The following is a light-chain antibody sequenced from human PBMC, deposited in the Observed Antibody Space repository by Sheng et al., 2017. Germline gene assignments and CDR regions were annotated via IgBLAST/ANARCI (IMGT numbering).Light chain of an antibody. CDR3: QQRSNWPLT. CDR2: GAS. Sequence: EIVLTQSPATLSLSPGERATLSCRASQSVSSSYLAWYQQKPGQAPRLLIYGASIRATGIPARFSGSGSGTEFTLTISILQSEDFAVYYCQQRSNWPLTFGGGTKVEIK. J-gene: IGKJ4*01. V-gene: IGKV3D-20*02. CDR1: QSVSSSY.